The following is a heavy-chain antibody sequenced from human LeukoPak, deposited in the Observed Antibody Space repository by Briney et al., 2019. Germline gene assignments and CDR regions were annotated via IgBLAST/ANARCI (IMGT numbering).Heavy chain of an antibody. D-gene: IGHD3-10*01. CDR1: GGSISSGGYY. J-gene: IGHJ2*01. CDR3: ARDRGLLERYFDL. Sequence: SETLSLTCTVSGGSISSGGYYWSWIRQHPGKGLEWIGYIYYNGSTYYNPSLKSRVTISVDTSKNQFSLKLSSVTAADTAVYYCARDRGLLERYFDLWGRGTLVTVSS. CDR2: IYYNGST. V-gene: IGHV4-31*03.